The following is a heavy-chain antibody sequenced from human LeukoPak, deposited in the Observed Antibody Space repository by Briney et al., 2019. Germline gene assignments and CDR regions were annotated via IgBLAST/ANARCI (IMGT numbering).Heavy chain of an antibody. CDR2: ISISGGST. Sequence: PGGSLRLSCVASGFAFTKYSMSWVRQAPGKGLEWVSTISISGGSTFYADSVKGRFTISRDDSKNTLYLQMNSLRVEDTAVYYCAKDPISYGGHYLEYWGQGTLVTVSS. J-gene: IGHJ4*02. CDR1: GFAFTKYS. D-gene: IGHD4-23*01. V-gene: IGHV3-23*01. CDR3: AKDPISYGGHYLEY.